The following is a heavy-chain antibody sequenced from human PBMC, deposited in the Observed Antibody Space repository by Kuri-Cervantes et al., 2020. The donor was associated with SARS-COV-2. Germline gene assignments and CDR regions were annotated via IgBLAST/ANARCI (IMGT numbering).Heavy chain of an antibody. D-gene: IGHD3-10*01. J-gene: IGHJ6*02. CDR2: INPNSGGT. V-gene: IGHV1-2*04. CDR3: ATGMVRGVIQSYYYGMDV. Sequence: ASVKVSCKASGYTFSGYYIYWVRQAPGQGLEWVGWINPNSGGTNYAQKFQGWVTMTRDTSISTAYMELSRLRSDDTAVYYCATGMVRGVIQSYYYGMDVWGQGTTVTVSS. CDR1: GYTFSGYY.